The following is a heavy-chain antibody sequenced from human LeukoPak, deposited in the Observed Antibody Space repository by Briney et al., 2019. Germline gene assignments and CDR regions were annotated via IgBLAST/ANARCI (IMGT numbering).Heavy chain of an antibody. J-gene: IGHJ4*02. CDR2: IQSDGGNQ. Sequence: PGGFLRLSCTASGFTFSTYGIHWVRQAPGKGLEWVAFIQSDGGNQYYADSVKGRFTISRDNSKNTLYLQMNGLRPDDTAVYYCTKGIATEDYRFIFWGQGALVTVSS. CDR1: GFTFSTYG. D-gene: IGHD1-1*01. V-gene: IGHV3-30*02. CDR3: TKGIATEDYRFIF.